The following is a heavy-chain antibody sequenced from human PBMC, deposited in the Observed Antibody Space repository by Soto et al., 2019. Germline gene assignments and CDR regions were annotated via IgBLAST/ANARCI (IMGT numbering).Heavy chain of an antibody. CDR1: GFTFSTNA. V-gene: IGHV3-23*01. CDR2: ILRGGNT. CDR3: AKDLSHLMNDY. J-gene: IGHJ4*02. D-gene: IGHD3-3*02. Sequence: EVQLLESGGGLVQPGGSLRLSCATSGFTFSTNAMNWVRQAPGKGLEWVSAILRGGNTYYADSVKGRFTVSRDDSKNTLYLQMSSLRAEDTAVYYCAKDLSHLMNDYWGQGTLVTVSS.